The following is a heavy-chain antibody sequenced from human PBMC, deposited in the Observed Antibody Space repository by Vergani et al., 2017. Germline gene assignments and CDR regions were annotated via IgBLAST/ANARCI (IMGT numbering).Heavy chain of an antibody. CDR1: GFTFSSYG. Sequence: QVQLVESGGGVVQPGRSLRLSCAASGFTFSSYGMHWVRQAPGKGLEWVAVISYDGSNKYYADSVKGRFTISRDNSKNTLYLQMNSLRAEDTAVYYCAAPKYPRDTAMARIDYWGQGTLVTVSS. CDR3: AAPKYPRDTAMARIDY. D-gene: IGHD5-18*01. V-gene: IGHV3-30*03. CDR2: ISYDGSNK. J-gene: IGHJ4*02.